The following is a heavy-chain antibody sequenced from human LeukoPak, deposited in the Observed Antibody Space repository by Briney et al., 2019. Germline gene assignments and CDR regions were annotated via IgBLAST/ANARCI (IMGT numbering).Heavy chain of an antibody. J-gene: IGHJ6*02. CDR1: GYTFTSYG. D-gene: IGHD3-10*01. Sequence: ASVKVSCKAPGYTFTSYGISWVRQAPGQGLEWMGWISAYNGNTNYAQKLQGRVTMTTDTSTSTAYMELRSLRSDDTAVHYCARDMTYYYGSGTSYGMDVWGQGTTVTVSS. CDR2: ISAYNGNT. CDR3: ARDMTYYYGSGTSYGMDV. V-gene: IGHV1-18*01.